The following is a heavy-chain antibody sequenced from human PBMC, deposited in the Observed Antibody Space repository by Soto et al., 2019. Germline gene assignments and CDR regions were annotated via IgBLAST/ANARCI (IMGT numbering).Heavy chain of an antibody. J-gene: IGHJ4*02. CDR1: GFTFSSYS. Sequence: GGSLRLSCAASGFTFSSYSMNWVRQAPGKGLEWVSSISSSSSYIYYADSVKGRFTISRDNAKNSLYLQMNSLRAEDTAVYYCARVGDGYNFGEPDYWGQGTLVTVSS. CDR3: ARVGDGYNFGEPDY. D-gene: IGHD1-1*01. V-gene: IGHV3-21*01. CDR2: ISSSSSYI.